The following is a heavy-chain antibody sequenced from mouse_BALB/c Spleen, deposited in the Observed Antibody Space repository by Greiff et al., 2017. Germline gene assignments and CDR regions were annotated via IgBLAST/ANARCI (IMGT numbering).Heavy chain of an antibody. CDR1: GYAFTHYL. D-gene: IGHD3-1*01. CDR3: ARLGGSGAMDY. J-gene: IGHJ4*01. Sequence: QVQLQQSGAELVRPGTSVKVSCKASGYAFTHYLIAWVKQRPGQGLEWIGVINPGSGGTNYNEKFKGKATLTADKSSSTAYMQLSSLTSENSAVYFCARLGGSGAMDYWGQGTSVTVSS. CDR2: INPGSGGT. V-gene: IGHV1-54*01.